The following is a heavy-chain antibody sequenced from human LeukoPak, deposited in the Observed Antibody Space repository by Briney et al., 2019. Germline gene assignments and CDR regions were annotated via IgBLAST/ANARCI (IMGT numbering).Heavy chain of an antibody. V-gene: IGHV4-34*01. D-gene: IGHD3-10*01. CDR1: GGSFSGYY. CDR2: INHSGGT. Sequence: PSETLSLTCAVYGGSFSGYYWSWIRQPPGKGLEWIGEINHSGGTNYNPSLKSRVTISVDTSKNQFSLKLSSVTAADTAVYYCARNQRAMVRGALDYWGQGTLVTVSS. J-gene: IGHJ4*02. CDR3: ARNQRAMVRGALDY.